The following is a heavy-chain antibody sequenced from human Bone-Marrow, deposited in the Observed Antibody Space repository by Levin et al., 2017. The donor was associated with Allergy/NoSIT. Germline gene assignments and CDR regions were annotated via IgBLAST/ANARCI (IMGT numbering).Heavy chain of an antibody. V-gene: IGHV3-15*01. CDR3: TTSRDDSGTGYYPY. Sequence: PGGSLRLSCAASGFTFYNAWMSWVRQPPGKGLEWVGRIKSRRDGGTADYPAPVKGRFAVSRDDSKNTMYLQINSLQTEDTAVYYCTTSRDDSGTGYYPYWGQGTLVTVSS. CDR2: IKSRRDGGTA. CDR1: GFTFYNAW. D-gene: IGHD3/OR15-3a*01. J-gene: IGHJ4*02.